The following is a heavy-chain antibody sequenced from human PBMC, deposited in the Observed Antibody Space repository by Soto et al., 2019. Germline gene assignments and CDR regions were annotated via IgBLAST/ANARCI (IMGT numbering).Heavy chain of an antibody. CDR2: IWYDGSNK. V-gene: IGHV3-33*01. CDR3: AREELFRGNYYYYYGMDV. D-gene: IGHD3-10*01. J-gene: IGHJ6*02. CDR1: GFTFSSYG. Sequence: GGSLRPSCAASGFTFSSYGMHWVRQAPGKGLEWVAVIWYDGSNKYYADSVKGRFTISRDNSKNTLYLQMNSLRAEDTAVYYCAREELFRGNYYYYYGMDVWGQGTTVTVSS.